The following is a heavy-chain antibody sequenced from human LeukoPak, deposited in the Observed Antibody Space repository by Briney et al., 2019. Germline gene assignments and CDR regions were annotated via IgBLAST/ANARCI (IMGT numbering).Heavy chain of an antibody. CDR3: AGAAAGTAIDS. CDR2: IYPGDSDT. V-gene: IGHV5-51*01. CDR1: GYSFSTYW. J-gene: IGHJ4*02. Sequence: GESLKISCKGSGYSFSTYWIAWVRQMPGKGLEWMGIIYPGDSDTRYSPSFQGQITISADKSISTAYLQWSSLKASDSAIYYCAGAAAGTAIDSWGQGTLVTVSS. D-gene: IGHD6-13*01.